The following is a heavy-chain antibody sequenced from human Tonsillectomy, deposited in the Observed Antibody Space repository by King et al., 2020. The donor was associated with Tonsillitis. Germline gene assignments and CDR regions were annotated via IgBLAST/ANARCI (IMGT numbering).Heavy chain of an antibody. V-gene: IGHV4-59*01. J-gene: IGHJ6*02. CDR1: GASITSYY. CDR2: IFYSGST. D-gene: IGHD6-25*01. Sequence: QLQESGPGLVKPSETLSLTCTVSGASITSYYWSWIRQPPGKGLEWIGYIFYSGSTNYNPSIKSRVTISVDTSKNQVSLQLSSVTAADTAVYYCARDLSRYSSGRYVGYYGMDVWGQGTTVTVSS. CDR3: ARDLSRYSSGRYVGYYGMDV.